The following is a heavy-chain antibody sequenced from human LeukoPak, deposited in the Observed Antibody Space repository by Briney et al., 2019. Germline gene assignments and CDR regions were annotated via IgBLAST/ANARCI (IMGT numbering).Heavy chain of an antibody. CDR2: ICVSGSTL. Sequence: GGSLRLSCAASGFSFSDYYLSWIRQAPGKGLEWVSLICVSGSTLYYADSVRGRFTISRDNAKNSLYLQMNSLRAEDTAVYYCASCRNGAAYDAFDIWGQGTLVTVSS. D-gene: IGHD2-15*01. V-gene: IGHV3-11*01. J-gene: IGHJ3*02. CDR3: ASCRNGAAYDAFDI. CDR1: GFSFSDYY.